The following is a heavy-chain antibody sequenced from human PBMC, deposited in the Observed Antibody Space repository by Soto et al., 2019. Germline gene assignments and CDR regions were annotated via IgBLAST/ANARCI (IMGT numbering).Heavy chain of an antibody. V-gene: IGHV3-23*01. J-gene: IGHJ4*01. Sequence: EVQLLEYGGGLVQRGESLRLSCVASGFTFNKYAMTWVRQAPGKGLEWVSSISGSSSTTYYADSVKGRFTISRDNSKNTVYLHLNTMRTEDTAVYYSAPTRYDYGVDAVGYWGQGTLVTVSS. CDR3: APTRYDYGVDAVGY. D-gene: IGHD4-17*01. CDR2: ISGSSSTT. CDR1: GFTFNKYA.